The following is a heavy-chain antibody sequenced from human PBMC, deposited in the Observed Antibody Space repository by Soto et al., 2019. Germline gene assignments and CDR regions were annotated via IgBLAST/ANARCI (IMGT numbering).Heavy chain of an antibody. CDR3: ARRYGASFAY. V-gene: IGHV4-59*01. D-gene: IGHD4-17*01. J-gene: IGHJ4*02. CDR2: IYYSGST. CDR1: GGSISSDY. Sequence: SETLSLTCTVSGGSISSDYWSWIRQPPGKGLEWIGYIYYSGSTNYNPSLKSRVTISVDTSKNQFSLKLSSVTAADTAVYYCARRYGASFAYWGQRTTVTVSS.